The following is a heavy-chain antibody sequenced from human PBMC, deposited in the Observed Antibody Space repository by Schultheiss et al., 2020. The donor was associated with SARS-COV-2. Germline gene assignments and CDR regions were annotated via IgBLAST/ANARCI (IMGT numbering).Heavy chain of an antibody. CDR2: IIPIFGTA. CDR3: ARDRDDFWSGYVCYWYFDL. J-gene: IGHJ2*01. V-gene: IGHV1-69*01. D-gene: IGHD3-3*01. Sequence: KVSCKASGGTFSSYAISWVRQAPGQGLEWMGGIIPIFGTANYAQKFQGRVTITADESKSTAYMELSSLRSEDTAVYYCARDRDDFWSGYVCYWYFDLWGRGTLVTVSS. CDR1: GGTFSSYA.